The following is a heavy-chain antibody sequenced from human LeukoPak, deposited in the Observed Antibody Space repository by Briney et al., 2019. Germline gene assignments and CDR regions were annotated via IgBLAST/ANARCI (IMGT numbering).Heavy chain of an antibody. CDR1: GFTFSSYS. CDR2: ISVSSTYI. D-gene: IGHD5-24*01. J-gene: IGHJ6*03. Sequence: KTGGSLRLSCAASGFTFSSYSMNWVRQAPGKGLELVSSISVSSTYIYYAASVKSRFTSSRDNAKNSLYLQMNSLRAEDTAVYYCARDRDYYYYMDVWGKGTTVTVSS. V-gene: IGHV3-21*01. CDR3: ARDRDYYYYMDV.